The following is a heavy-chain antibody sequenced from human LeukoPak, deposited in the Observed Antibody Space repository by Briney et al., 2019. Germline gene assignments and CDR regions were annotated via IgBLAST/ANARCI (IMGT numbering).Heavy chain of an antibody. CDR2: IYYSGST. Sequence: SETLSLTCTVSGGSISSYYWSWLRQPPGKGLEWIGYIYYSGSTNYNPSLKSRVTISVDTSKNQFSLKLSSVTAADTAVYYCARGGRGYCSGGSCYSYYFDYWGQGTLVTASS. CDR1: GGSISSYY. D-gene: IGHD2-15*01. J-gene: IGHJ4*02. V-gene: IGHV4-59*01. CDR3: ARGGRGYCSGGSCYSYYFDY.